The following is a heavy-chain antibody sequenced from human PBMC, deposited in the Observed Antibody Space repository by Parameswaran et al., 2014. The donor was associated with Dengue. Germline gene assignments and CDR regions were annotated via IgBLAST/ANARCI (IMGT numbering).Heavy chain of an antibody. J-gene: IGHJ4*02. CDR3: ARGGPVVVAASYFDY. V-gene: IGHV3-33*01. Sequence: VRQMPGKGLEWVAVIWYDGSNKYYADSVKGRFTISRDNSKNTLYLQMNSLRAEDTAVYYCARGGPVVVAASYFDYWGQGTLVTVSS. CDR2: IWYDGSNK. D-gene: IGHD2-15*01.